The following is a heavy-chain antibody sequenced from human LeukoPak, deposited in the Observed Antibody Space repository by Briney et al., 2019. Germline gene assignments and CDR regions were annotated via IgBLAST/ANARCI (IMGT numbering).Heavy chain of an antibody. V-gene: IGHV3-23*01. J-gene: IGHJ4*02. D-gene: IGHD1-14*01. Sequence: GGSLRLSCAVSGFTFSSYAMSWVRQAPGKGLEWVSAISASGGSTYYADSVKGRFTISRDNSKNTLYLQMNSLRADDTAVYYCANRRNSVYPITLWGQGTLVTVSS. CDR1: GFTFSSYA. CDR3: ANRRNSVYPITL. CDR2: ISASGGST.